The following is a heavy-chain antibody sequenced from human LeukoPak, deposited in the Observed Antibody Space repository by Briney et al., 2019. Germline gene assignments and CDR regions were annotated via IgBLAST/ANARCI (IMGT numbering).Heavy chain of an antibody. CDR3: ARAKQPDVGTLWFDP. Sequence: PSETLSLTCTVAGRSISIPYWSWLRQPPGKGLEWLRYIFYTGITSYNPSLKTRSTMSVDTSKNHFSLKLSSVTAADTAVYYCARAKQPDVGTLWFDPWGRGTLVVVSS. V-gene: IGHV4-59*08. CDR1: GRSISIPY. D-gene: IGHD6-13*01. CDR2: IFYTGIT. J-gene: IGHJ5*02.